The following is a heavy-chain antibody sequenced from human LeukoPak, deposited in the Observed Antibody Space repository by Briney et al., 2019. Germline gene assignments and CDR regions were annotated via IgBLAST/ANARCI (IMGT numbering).Heavy chain of an antibody. V-gene: IGHV3-33*01. D-gene: IGHD3-22*01. Sequence: GGSLRLSCAASGFTFSSYGMHWVRQAPGKGLEWVAVIWYDGSNKYYADSVKGRFTISRDNSKNTLYLQMNSLRAEDTAVYYCARGGVYYDSSGYTLYYWGQGTLVTVSP. CDR2: IWYDGSNK. CDR3: ARGGVYYDSSGYTLYY. CDR1: GFTFSSYG. J-gene: IGHJ4*02.